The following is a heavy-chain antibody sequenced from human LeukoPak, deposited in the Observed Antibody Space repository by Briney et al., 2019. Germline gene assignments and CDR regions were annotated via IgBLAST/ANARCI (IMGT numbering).Heavy chain of an antibody. V-gene: IGHV3-21*01. J-gene: IGHJ4*02. CDR1: GFTLRNYA. CDR3: ARAVAGFFDY. D-gene: IGHD6-19*01. Sequence: GESLGLSCTASGFTLRNYAMSWVRQAPGKGLEWVSSISSSSSYIYYADSVKGRFTISRDNAKNSLYLQMNSLRAEDTAVYYCARAVAGFFDYWGQGTLVTVSS. CDR2: ISSSSSYI.